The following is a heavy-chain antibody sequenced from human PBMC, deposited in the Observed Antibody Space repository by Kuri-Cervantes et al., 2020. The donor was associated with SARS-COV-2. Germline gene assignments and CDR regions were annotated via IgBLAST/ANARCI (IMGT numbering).Heavy chain of an antibody. Sequence: SQTLSLTCAVYGGSFSGYYWSWIRQPPGKGLEWIGEINHSGSTNYNPSLKSRVTISVDTSKNQFSLKLSSVTAADTAVYYCERGRTVLIAARLRYYYYMDVWGKGTTVTVSS. D-gene: IGHD6-6*01. J-gene: IGHJ6*03. CDR3: ERGRTVLIAARLRYYYYMDV. CDR1: GGSFSGYY. CDR2: INHSGST. V-gene: IGHV4-34*01.